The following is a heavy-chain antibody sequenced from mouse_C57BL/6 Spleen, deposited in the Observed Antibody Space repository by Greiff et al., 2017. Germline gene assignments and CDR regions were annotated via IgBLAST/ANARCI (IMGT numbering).Heavy chain of an antibody. CDR3: AGGFYDYNDY. V-gene: IGHV1-47*01. J-gene: IGHJ2*01. Sequence: VQLQESGAELVKPGASVKMSCKASGYAFTTYPIEWMKQNHGKSLEWIGNFHPDNDDTKYNEKFKGKATLTVEKSSSTVYLGLSRLTSDDSAVYYCAGGFYDYNDYWGQGTTLTVSS. CDR1: GYAFTTYP. D-gene: IGHD2-4*01. CDR2: FHPDNDDT.